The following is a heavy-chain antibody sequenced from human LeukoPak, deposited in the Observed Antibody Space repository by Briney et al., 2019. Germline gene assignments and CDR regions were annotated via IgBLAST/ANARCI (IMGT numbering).Heavy chain of an antibody. V-gene: IGHV3-7*01. CDR1: GFTFSSYW. Sequence: PGGSLRLSCAASGFTFSSYWMSWVRQAPGKGLEWVANIKQDGSEKYYVDSVKGRFTISRDNAKNSLYLQMNSLRAEDTAVYYCARETGYSGYDTYYYYYYMDVWAKGPRSPSP. CDR3: ARETGYSGYDTYYYYYYMDV. D-gene: IGHD5-12*01. J-gene: IGHJ6*03. CDR2: IKQDGSEK.